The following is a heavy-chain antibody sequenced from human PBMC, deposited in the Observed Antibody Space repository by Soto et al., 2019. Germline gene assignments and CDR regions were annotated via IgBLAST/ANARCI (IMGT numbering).Heavy chain of an antibody. CDR3: AKDLWGSHDYGDYFGY. D-gene: IGHD4-17*01. CDR2: ISGSGGST. CDR1: GFTFSSYA. Sequence: PGGSLRLSCAASGFTFSSYAMSWVRQAPGKGLEWVSAISGSGGSTYYADSVKGRSTISRDNSKNTLYLQMNSLRAEDTAVYYCAKDLWGSHDYGDYFGYWGQGTLVTVSS. V-gene: IGHV3-23*01. J-gene: IGHJ4*02.